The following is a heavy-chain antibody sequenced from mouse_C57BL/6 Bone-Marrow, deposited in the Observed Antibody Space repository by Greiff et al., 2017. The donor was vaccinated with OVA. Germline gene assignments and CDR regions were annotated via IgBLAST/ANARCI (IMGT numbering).Heavy chain of an antibody. Sequence: EVKLVESGGGLVQPGGSLKLSCAASGFTFSDYYMYWVRQTPEKRLEWVAYISNGGGSTYYPDTVKGRFTISRDNAKNTLYLQMSRLKSEDTAMYYCARLVYYFDYWGQGTTLTVSS. J-gene: IGHJ2*01. V-gene: IGHV5-12*01. CDR1: GFTFSDYY. CDR3: ARLVYYFDY. CDR2: ISNGGGST. D-gene: IGHD2-2*01.